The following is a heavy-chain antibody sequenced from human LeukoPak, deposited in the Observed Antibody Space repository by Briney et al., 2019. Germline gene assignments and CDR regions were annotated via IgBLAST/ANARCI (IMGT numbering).Heavy chain of an antibody. D-gene: IGHD1-26*01. CDR2: ITWDGGNT. V-gene: IGHV3-43D*03. CDR3: AKDRGGYKYSDYYFDY. J-gene: IGHJ4*02. CDR1: GFTFDDYA. Sequence: PGGSLRLSCAASGFTFDDYAMHWVRQAPGKGLEWVSLITWDGGNTYYADSVEGRFTISRDNSKNSLYLQMNSLRAEDTALYYCAKDRGGYKYSDYYFDYWGQGTLVTVSS.